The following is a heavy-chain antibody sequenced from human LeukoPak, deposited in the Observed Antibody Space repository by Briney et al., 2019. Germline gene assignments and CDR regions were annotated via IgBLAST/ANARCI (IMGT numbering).Heavy chain of an antibody. Sequence: QSGGSLRLSCAASGFTFSSYGIHWVRQAPGKGLEWVAFIRYDGSTKYYADSVKGRFTISRDNSKNTLYLQMNSLRAEDTAVYYCAKDIRQWDYVEDYWGQGTLVTVSS. V-gene: IGHV3-30*02. CDR1: GFTFSSYG. CDR2: IRYDGSTK. CDR3: AKDIRQWDYVEDY. J-gene: IGHJ4*02. D-gene: IGHD4-17*01.